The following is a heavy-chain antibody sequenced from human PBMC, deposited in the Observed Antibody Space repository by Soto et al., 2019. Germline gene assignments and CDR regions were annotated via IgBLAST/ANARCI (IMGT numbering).Heavy chain of an antibody. D-gene: IGHD3-22*01. Sequence: PGGSLRLSCAASGFTFSSYGMHWVRQAPGKGLEWVAVISYDGSNKYYADSVKGRFTISRDNSKNTLYLQMNSLRAEDTAVYYCAKDDTYYYDSSGDRLDYWGQGTLVTVST. CDR3: AKDDTYYYDSSGDRLDY. J-gene: IGHJ4*02. CDR2: ISYDGSNK. CDR1: GFTFSSYG. V-gene: IGHV3-30*18.